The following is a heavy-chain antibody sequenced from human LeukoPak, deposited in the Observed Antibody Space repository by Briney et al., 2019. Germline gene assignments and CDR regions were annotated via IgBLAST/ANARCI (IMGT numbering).Heavy chain of an antibody. CDR2: IIPIFGTA. Sequence: EASVKVSCKASGGTFSSYAISWVRQAPGQGLEWMGGIIPIFGTANYAQKFQGRVTITADESTSTAYMELSSLRSEDTAVYYCARVFERGYSGYDRDMHFDYWGQGTLVTVSS. CDR1: GGTFSSYA. CDR3: ARVFERGYSGYDRDMHFDY. J-gene: IGHJ4*02. D-gene: IGHD5-12*01. V-gene: IGHV1-69*01.